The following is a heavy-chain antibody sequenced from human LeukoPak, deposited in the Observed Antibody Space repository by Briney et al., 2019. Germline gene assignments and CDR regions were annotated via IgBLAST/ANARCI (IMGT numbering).Heavy chain of an antibody. J-gene: IGHJ6*03. CDR3: ARVHYYDISGYYSRTGYYNYMDV. D-gene: IGHD3-22*01. V-gene: IGHV3-53*01. Sequence: GGSLRLSCAASGFTVSSNYMSWVRQAPGKGLEWVSVIYSGGSTYYADSVKGRFTISRDNSKNTLYLQMNSLRAEDTAVYHCARVHYYDISGYYSRTGYYNYMDVWGKGTTVTVSS. CDR1: GFTVSSNY. CDR2: IYSGGST.